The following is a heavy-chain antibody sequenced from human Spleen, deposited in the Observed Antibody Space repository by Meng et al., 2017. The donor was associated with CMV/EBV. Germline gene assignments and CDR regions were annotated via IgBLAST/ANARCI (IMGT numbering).Heavy chain of an antibody. D-gene: IGHD3-10*01. CDR3: ARDYYASGSFDY. J-gene: IGHJ4*02. Sequence: GGSLRLSCAASGFTFNNAWMSWVRQAPGKGLEWVSSITSSGSTIYYADSVKGRFTISRDNAKNSLYLQMTSLRADDTAVYYCARDYYASGSFDYWGQGTLVTVSS. CDR2: ITSSGSTI. CDR1: GFTFNNAW. V-gene: IGHV3-11*04.